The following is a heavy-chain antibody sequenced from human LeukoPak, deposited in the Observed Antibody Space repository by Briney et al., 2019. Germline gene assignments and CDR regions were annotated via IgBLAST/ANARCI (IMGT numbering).Heavy chain of an antibody. V-gene: IGHV1-18*01. CDR2: ISAYNGNT. CDR1: GYTFTSYG. J-gene: IGHJ3*02. D-gene: IGHD3-10*01. Sequence: ASVKVSCKASGYTFTSYGIRWVRQAPGQGLEWMGWISAYNGNTNYAQKLKGRVTMTTDTSTSTAYMELRSLRSDDTAVYYCARGDYYGSGSYYNDAMAFDIWGQGTMVTVSS. CDR3: ARGDYYGSGSYYNDAMAFDI.